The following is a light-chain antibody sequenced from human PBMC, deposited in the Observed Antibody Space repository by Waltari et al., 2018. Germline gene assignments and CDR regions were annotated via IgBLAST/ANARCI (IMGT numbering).Light chain of an antibody. J-gene: IGLJ1*01. V-gene: IGLV1-47*01. CDR1: SSNIGSNY. CDR2: RNN. Sequence: QSALTQPPSASGTPGQRVTISCSGSSSNIGSNYVYWYQQLPGTAPQLLLPRWYQPPPGTAPKLLIYRNNPRPSGVPDRFSGSKSGTSASLAISGLRSEDEADYYCAAWDDSLSVLYVFGTGTKVTVL. CDR3: AAWDDSLSVLYV.